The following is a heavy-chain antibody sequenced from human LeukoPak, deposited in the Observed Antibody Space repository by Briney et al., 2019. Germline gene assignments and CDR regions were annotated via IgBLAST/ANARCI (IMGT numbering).Heavy chain of an antibody. V-gene: IGHV4-39*01. CDR3: ARVDYYDSSGYPVKGLTFDY. D-gene: IGHD3-22*01. J-gene: IGHJ4*02. CDR2: FYYSGTT. Sequence: SETLSLTCTVSGGSISSGSYYWGWIRQPPGKGLEWIGNFYYSGTTYYNPSLKSRVTISADTSKNQFSLKLSSVTAADTAVYYCARVDYYDSSGYPVKGLTFDYWGQGTLVTVSS. CDR1: GGSISSGSYY.